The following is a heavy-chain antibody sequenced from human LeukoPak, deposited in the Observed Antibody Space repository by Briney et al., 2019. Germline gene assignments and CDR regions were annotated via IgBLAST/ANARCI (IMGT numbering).Heavy chain of an antibody. CDR3: ARESSPSFDYYDSSGYYKYFDY. CDR1: GFTFSSYSM. J-gene: IGHJ4*02. V-gene: IGHV4-4*02. D-gene: IGHD3-22*01. CDR2: IYHSGST. Sequence: GSLRLSCAASGFTFSSYSMNWVRQAPGKGLEWIGEIYHSGSTNYNPSLKSRVTISVDKSKNQFSLKLSSVTAADTAVYYCARESSPSFDYYDSSGYYKYFDYWGQGTLVTVSS.